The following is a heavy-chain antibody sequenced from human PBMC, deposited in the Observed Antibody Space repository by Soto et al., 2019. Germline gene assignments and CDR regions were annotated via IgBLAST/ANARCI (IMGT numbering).Heavy chain of an antibody. D-gene: IGHD3-22*01. J-gene: IGHJ4*02. CDR1: GFTFSSYA. V-gene: IGHV3-23*01. CDR3: AKDTYYDSSGYYYYFDY. Sequence: EVQLLESGVGLVQPGGSLRLSCAASGFTFSSYAMSWVRQAPGKGLEWVSAISGSGGSTYYADSVKGRFTISRDNSKNTLYLQMNSLRAEDTAVYYCAKDTYYDSSGYYYYFDYWGQGTLVTVSS. CDR2: ISGSGGST.